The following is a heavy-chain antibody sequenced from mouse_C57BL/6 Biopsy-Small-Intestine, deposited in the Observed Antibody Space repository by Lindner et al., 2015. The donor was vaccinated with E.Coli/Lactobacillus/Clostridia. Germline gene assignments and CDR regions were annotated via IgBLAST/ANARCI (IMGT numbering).Heavy chain of an antibody. CDR2: INPSSVYT. V-gene: IGHV1-7*01. CDR3: ATGATRDFAY. CDR1: GYTFTNYW. J-gene: IGHJ3*01. D-gene: IGHD6-1*01. Sequence: VQLQESGAELAKPGASVKMSCKASGYTFTNYWMHWVKQRPGQGLEWIGYINPSSVYTDYNQKFKDKATLTADRSSSTAYMQLSSLTSEDSAVYYCATGATRDFAYWGQGTLVTVSA.